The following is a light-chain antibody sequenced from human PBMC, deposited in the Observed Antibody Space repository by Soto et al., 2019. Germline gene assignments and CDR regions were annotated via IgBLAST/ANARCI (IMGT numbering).Light chain of an antibody. J-gene: IGLJ1*01. Sequence: QSVLTQPASVSGSPGQSITISCTGTSSDVGGYNYVSWYQQHPGKAPKLMIYEVSNRPSGVSNRFSGSKSGNTASLTISGLPAEDEADYYCSSYTRSSTLVFGTGTKFTVL. CDR2: EVS. V-gene: IGLV2-14*01. CDR3: SSYTRSSTLV. CDR1: SSDVGGYNY.